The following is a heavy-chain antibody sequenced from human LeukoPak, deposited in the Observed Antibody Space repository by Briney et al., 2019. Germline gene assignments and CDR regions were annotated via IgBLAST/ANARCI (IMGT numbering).Heavy chain of an antibody. CDR2: IYYSGST. D-gene: IGHD3-3*01. V-gene: IGHV4-59*11. Sequence: SETLSLTCTVSGDSRYYHKWNWIRQPPGKGLEWLGYIYYSGSTNYNPALKSRVTISVDTSRNQFSLKLNSVTSADTAVYYCAREWSAFDFWGQGTMVTVSS. J-gene: IGHJ3*01. CDR1: GDSRYYHK. CDR3: AREWSAFDF.